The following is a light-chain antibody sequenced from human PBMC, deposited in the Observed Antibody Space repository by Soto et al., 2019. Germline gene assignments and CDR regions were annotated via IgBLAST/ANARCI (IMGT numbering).Light chain of an antibody. CDR3: SSFASSNTWV. V-gene: IGLV2-8*01. Sequence: QSALTQPPSASGSPGQSVTISCTGTSSDVGAYNYVSWYQQHAGKAPKLVIYEVTKRPSGVPDRFSGSKSANTASLTVSGLQAEDEADYYGSSFASSNTWVFGGRTKLTVL. J-gene: IGLJ3*02. CDR1: SSDVGAYNY. CDR2: EVT.